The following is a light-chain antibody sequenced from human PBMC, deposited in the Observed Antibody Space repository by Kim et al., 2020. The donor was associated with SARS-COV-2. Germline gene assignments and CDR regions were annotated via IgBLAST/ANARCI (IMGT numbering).Light chain of an antibody. Sequence: ASAGDRVTITCRASQTISTYLNWYQQKPGRAPKLLIYAASTLQSGVPSRFSGSGSGTEFTLPISSLQPEDFATYFCLQHNTYPITFGQGTRLEIK. J-gene: IGKJ5*01. V-gene: IGKV1-17*01. CDR1: QTISTY. CDR2: AAS. CDR3: LQHNTYPIT.